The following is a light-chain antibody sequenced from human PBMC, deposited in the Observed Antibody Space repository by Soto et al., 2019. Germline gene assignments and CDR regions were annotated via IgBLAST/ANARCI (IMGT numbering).Light chain of an antibody. V-gene: IGKV3-20*01. J-gene: IGKJ4*01. Sequence: EIVLTQSPGTLSLSPGERATLSCRASQSVSSNFLAWYQERPGQAPSLLIYGASSRATGISDRYSGSGSGTDFTLTISRLKPEDFAVYYCRQYARSLRLAFGGGTKVEIK. CDR3: RQYARSLRLA. CDR2: GAS. CDR1: QSVSSNF.